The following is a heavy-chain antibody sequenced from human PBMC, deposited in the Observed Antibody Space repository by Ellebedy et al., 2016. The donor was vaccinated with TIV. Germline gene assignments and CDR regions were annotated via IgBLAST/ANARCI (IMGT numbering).Heavy chain of an antibody. CDR3: ARGYGTGRYGMDV. CDR1: GDSVSSESYY. CDR2: VYYSGST. Sequence: SETLSLTCTVSGDSVSSESYYWSWIRRPPGKGLEWIGYVYYSGSTKYNPSLKSRVTISEDRSKNQFSLKLTSVTAADTAVYYCARGYGTGRYGMDVWGQGTTVTVSS. D-gene: IGHD3-10*01. J-gene: IGHJ6*02. V-gene: IGHV4-61*01.